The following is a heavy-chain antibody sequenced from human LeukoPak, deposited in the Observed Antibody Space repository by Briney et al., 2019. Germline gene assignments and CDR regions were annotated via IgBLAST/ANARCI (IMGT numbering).Heavy chain of an antibody. J-gene: IGHJ4*02. Sequence: SETLSLTCTVSGGSISNYYWSWIRQPPGKGLQWIAYIYSSGNTNYNPSLKSRVLISVDTSKNQFSLKLNSVTATDTAVYYCARHPSWPDYGGAFDFWGQETPVIVSS. CDR1: GGSISNYY. CDR3: ARHPSWPDYGGAFDF. D-gene: IGHD4-17*01. CDR2: IYSSGNT. V-gene: IGHV4-59*08.